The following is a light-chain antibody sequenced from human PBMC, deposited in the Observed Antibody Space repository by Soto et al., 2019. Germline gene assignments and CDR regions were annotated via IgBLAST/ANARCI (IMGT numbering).Light chain of an antibody. CDR1: SGHSSYI. J-gene: IGLJ1*01. CDR3: ETWDSSTHHYV. CDR2: LEGSGSY. Sequence: QTVVTQSSSASASLGSSVKLTCTLSSGHSSYIIAWHQQQPGKAPRYLMKLEGSGSYNKGSGVPDRFSGSSSGADRYLTVSNLQSEDEADYYCETWDSSTHHYVFGTGTKVTVL. V-gene: IGLV4-60*03.